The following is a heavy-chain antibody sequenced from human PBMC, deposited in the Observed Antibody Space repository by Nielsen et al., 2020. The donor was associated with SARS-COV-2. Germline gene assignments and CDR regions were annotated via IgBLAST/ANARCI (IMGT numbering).Heavy chain of an antibody. J-gene: IGHJ4*02. CDR2: ISGSGGRT. CDR1: GFIFSSYA. D-gene: IGHD5-12*01. V-gene: IGHV3-23*01. CDR3: ASELSGYDYFDY. Sequence: GESLKISCTASGFIFSSYAMSWVRQAPGKGLEWVSSISGSGGRTNYADSVKGRFTISRDNSKNTLYLQMNSLRAEDTAVYYCASELSGYDYFDYWGQGTLVTVSS.